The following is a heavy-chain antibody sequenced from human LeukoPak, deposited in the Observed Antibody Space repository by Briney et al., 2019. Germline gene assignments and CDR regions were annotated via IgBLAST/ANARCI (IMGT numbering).Heavy chain of an antibody. CDR1: GFTFSDYS. J-gene: IGHJ4*02. D-gene: IGHD2-15*01. Sequence: GGSLRLSCAASGFTFSDYSMNWVRQAPGKGLEWVSYITSSSSTMYYADSVKGRFTISRDNGKNSLYLQMNSLRAEDTAVYYCARGSDHRGYWGQGTLVTVSP. CDR2: ITSSSSTM. CDR3: ARGSDHRGY. V-gene: IGHV3-48*04.